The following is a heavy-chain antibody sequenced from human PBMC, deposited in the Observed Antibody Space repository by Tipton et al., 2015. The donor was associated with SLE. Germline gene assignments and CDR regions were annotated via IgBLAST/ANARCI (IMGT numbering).Heavy chain of an antibody. CDR1: GFTFSSYS. V-gene: IGHV3-48*01. D-gene: IGHD1-26*01. CDR3: ATTWWNVGSYYYFGY. J-gene: IGHJ4*02. Sequence: SLRLSCAASGFTFSSYSMNWVRQAPGKGLEWVSYISSSSSTIYYADSVKGRFTISRDNAKNSLYLQMNSLRAEDTAVYYCATTWWNVGSYYYFGYWGQGTLVTVSS. CDR2: ISSSSSTI.